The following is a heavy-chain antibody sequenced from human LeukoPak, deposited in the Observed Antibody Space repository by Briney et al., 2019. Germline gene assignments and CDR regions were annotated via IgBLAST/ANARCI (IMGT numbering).Heavy chain of an antibody. Sequence: GGSLRLSCAASGFTFSNYAMSWVRQAPGKGLEWVSAISGSGGSTFFADSVKGRFTISRDNSKNTLYLQMDSLRAEDTALYYCAKDLRGASCYWGQGTLVTVSS. D-gene: IGHD2-2*01. J-gene: IGHJ4*02. CDR1: GFTFSNYA. CDR3: AKDLRGASCY. CDR2: ISGSGGST. V-gene: IGHV3-23*01.